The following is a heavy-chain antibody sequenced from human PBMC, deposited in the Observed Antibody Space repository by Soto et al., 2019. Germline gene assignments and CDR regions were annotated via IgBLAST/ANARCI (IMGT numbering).Heavy chain of an antibody. CDR1: GGSVTSSSYY. Sequence: QVQLQESGPGLVKPSETLSLTCTVSGGSVTSSSYYWSWIRQPPGKGLEWIGYIYNSGNTNYNPSPKSRVTISVDTSKTQISLKLTSVTAADTAVYYCARDQGVAVAVFDYWGQGTLVTVSS. V-gene: IGHV4-61*01. D-gene: IGHD6-19*01. CDR3: ARDQGVAVAVFDY. J-gene: IGHJ4*02. CDR2: IYNSGNT.